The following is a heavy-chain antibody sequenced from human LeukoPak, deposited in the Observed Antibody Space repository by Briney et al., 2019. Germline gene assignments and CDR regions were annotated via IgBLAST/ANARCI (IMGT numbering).Heavy chain of an antibody. CDR2: ISHSGTT. CDR3: ARDSGELGIEY. Sequence: PSDTLSLTCAVYGGSFSGNFLTWIRQRPGKGLEWIGEISHSGTTNYNPSLKGRLTISVDTSKNQFSLKLSSVTAADTAVYYCARDSGELGIEYWGQGTLVTVSS. D-gene: IGHD7-27*01. CDR1: GGSFSGNF. V-gene: IGHV4-34*01. J-gene: IGHJ4*02.